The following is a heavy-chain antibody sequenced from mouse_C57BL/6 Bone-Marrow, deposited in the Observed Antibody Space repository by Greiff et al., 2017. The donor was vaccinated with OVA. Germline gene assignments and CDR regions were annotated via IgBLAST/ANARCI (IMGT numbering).Heavy chain of an antibody. CDR2: ISYDGSN. CDR3: ETEDGYVDG. Sequence: EVKLMESGPGLVKPSQSLSLTCSVTGYSITSGYYWNWIRQFPGNQLEWMGYISYDGSNNYNPSLKNRISITRDTSKNQFVLKLNSVTTEDTTSYCCETEDGYVDGWGKGTTLTVSS. CDR1: GYSITSGYY. V-gene: IGHV3-6*01. J-gene: IGHJ2*01.